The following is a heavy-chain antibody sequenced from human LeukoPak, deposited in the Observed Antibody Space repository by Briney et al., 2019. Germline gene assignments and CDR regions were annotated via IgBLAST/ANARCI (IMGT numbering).Heavy chain of an antibody. V-gene: IGHV4-59*01. CDR1: GGSISSYY. Sequence: PPETLSLTCTVSGGSISSYYWSWIRQPPGKRLEWIGYIYYSGSTNYNPSLKSRVTISVDTSKNQFSLKLSSVTAANTAVYYCARAGITMVRGVMGDWFDPWGQGTLVTVSS. D-gene: IGHD3-10*01. J-gene: IGHJ5*02. CDR2: IYYSGST. CDR3: ARAGITMVRGVMGDWFDP.